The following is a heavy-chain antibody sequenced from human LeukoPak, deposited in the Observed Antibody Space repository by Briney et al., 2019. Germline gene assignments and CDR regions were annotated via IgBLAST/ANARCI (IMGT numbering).Heavy chain of an antibody. CDR1: GGSISSSSYY. D-gene: IGHD3-10*01. CDR2: IYYSGST. Sequence: SETLSLTCTVSGGSISSSSYYWGWIRQPPGKGLEWIGSIYYSGSTYYNPSLKSRVTISVDTSKNQFSLKLSSVTAADTAVYYCARDGSGSYYNLYYFDYWGQGTLVTVSS. V-gene: IGHV4-39*02. CDR3: ARDGSGSYYNLYYFDY. J-gene: IGHJ4*02.